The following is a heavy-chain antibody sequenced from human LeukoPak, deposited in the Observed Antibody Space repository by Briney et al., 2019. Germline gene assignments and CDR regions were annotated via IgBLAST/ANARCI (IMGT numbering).Heavy chain of an antibody. CDR3: ARDLLASGILTGYYPFDY. CDR2: ISSSSSYI. Sequence: GGSLRLSCAASGFTFSSYSMNWVRQAPGKGREWVSSISSSSSYIYYADSVKGRFTISRDNAKNSLYLQMNSLRAEDTAVYYCARDLLASGILTGYYPFDYWGQGTLVTVSS. D-gene: IGHD3-9*01. CDR1: GFTFSSYS. V-gene: IGHV3-21*01. J-gene: IGHJ4*02.